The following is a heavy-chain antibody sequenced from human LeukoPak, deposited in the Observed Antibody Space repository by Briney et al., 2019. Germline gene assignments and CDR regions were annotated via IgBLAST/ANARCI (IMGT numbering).Heavy chain of an antibody. D-gene: IGHD3-16*02. V-gene: IGHV4-61*02. J-gene: IGHJ2*01. Sequence: SQTLSLTCTVSGGSISSGSYYWSWIRQPAGKGLEWIGRIYTSGSTNYNPSLKGRVTISVDTSKNQFSLKLSSVTAADTAVYYCARGGRYRYRYFDLWGRGTLVTVSS. CDR1: GGSISSGSYY. CDR3: ARGGRYRYRYFDL. CDR2: IYTSGST.